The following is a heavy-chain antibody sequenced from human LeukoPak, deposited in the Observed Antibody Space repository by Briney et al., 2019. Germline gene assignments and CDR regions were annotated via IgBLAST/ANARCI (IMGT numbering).Heavy chain of an antibody. CDR1: GFTLSSYA. V-gene: IGHV3-64*02. J-gene: IGHJ4*02. Sequence: GGSLRLSCEASGFTLSSYAIHWVRQAPGKGLEYVSSISYNGQSTYYAESVKGRFKISRDNSKRTVFLQMGSLRAEDMAMYYCARRYCSNDNCDAAFDCWGQGTLVTVSS. CDR3: ARRYCSNDNCDAAFDC. D-gene: IGHD2-2*01. CDR2: ISYNGQST.